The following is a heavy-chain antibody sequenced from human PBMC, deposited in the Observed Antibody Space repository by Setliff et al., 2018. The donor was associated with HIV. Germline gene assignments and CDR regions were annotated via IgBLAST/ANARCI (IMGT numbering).Heavy chain of an antibody. Sequence: GGSLRLSCAASGFTFSDHYMDWVRQAPGRGPEWVASISNSSRYYWVKARYGDSVRGRFTISGDYAKNSVYLQMTNLRPEDTALYFCAKDYGDGHNWGAFDIWGQGIMVTVSS. V-gene: IGHV3-21*04. D-gene: IGHD1-1*01. CDR3: AKDYGDGHNWGAFDI. CDR1: GFTFSDHY. CDR2: ISNSSRY. J-gene: IGHJ3*02.